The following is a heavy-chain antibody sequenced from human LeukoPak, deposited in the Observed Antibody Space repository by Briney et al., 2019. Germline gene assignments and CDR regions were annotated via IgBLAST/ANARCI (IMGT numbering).Heavy chain of an antibody. CDR2: IKSKTDGGTT. CDR3: TTDLLGIVGAPGLYYFDY. D-gene: IGHD1-26*01. V-gene: IGHV3-15*01. CDR1: GFTFSNAW. J-gene: IGHJ4*02. Sequence: PGGSLRLSCAASGFTFSNAWMSWVRQAPGKGLEWVGRIKSKTDGGTTDYAAPVKGRFTISRDDSKNTLYLQMNSLKTEDTAVYYCTTDLLGIVGAPGLYYFDYWGQGTLVTVSS.